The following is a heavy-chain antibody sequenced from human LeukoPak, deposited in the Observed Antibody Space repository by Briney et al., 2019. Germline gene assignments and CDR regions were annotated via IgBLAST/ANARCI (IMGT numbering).Heavy chain of an antibody. CDR2: INHSGST. J-gene: IGHJ4*02. D-gene: IGHD6-25*01. CDR1: GGSFNGYY. CDR3: ARGQLRLSN. V-gene: IGHV4-34*01. Sequence: SETLSLTCAVYGGSFNGYYWTWIRQPPGKGLEWIGEINHSGSTDYNPSLRSRVTISVDTSKNQFSLKLNSVTAADTAVYYCARGQLRLSNWGQGSLVIVSS.